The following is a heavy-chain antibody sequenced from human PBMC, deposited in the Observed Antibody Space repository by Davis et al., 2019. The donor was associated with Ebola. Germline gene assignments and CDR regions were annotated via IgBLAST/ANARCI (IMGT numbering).Heavy chain of an antibody. J-gene: IGHJ4*02. CDR1: GFTFSSYA. D-gene: IGHD6-13*01. V-gene: IGHV3-30-3*01. Sequence: GGSLRLSCAASGFTFSSYAMHWVRQAPGKGLEWVAVISYDGSNKYYADSVKGRFTISRDNSKNTLYLQMNSLRAEDTAVYYCARGKTGIAAAGIGGYWGQGTLVTVSS. CDR2: ISYDGSNK. CDR3: ARGKTGIAAAGIGGY.